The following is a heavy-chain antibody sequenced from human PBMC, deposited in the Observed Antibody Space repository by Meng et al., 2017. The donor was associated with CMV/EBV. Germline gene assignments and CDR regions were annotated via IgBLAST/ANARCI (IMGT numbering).Heavy chain of an antibody. J-gene: IGHJ4*02. V-gene: IGHV3-66*02. Sequence: LSLTCAASRFTVSSYYMSWVRQAPGKGLEWVSVIYSGGSTYYADSVKGRFTISRDNSKNTLYLQMNSLRAEDTAVYYCARDGPYGDPLHYWGQGTLVTVSS. D-gene: IGHD4-17*01. CDR2: IYSGGST. CDR3: ARDGPYGDPLHY. CDR1: RFTVSSYY.